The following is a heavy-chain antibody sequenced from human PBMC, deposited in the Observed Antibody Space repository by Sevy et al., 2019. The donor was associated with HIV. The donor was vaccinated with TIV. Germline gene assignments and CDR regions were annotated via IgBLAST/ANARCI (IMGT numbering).Heavy chain of an antibody. CDR3: ARRAARAGSEY. J-gene: IGHJ4*02. V-gene: IGHV7-4-1*02. Sequence: ASVKVSCKTSGYTFTREAINWVRQAPGQGLEWMGWINTNTGNPAYAQGFTGRFVFSLDTSVSTAYLQINSLKADDSAMYFCARRAARAGSEYWGQGTLVTVSS. CDR2: INTNTGNP. D-gene: IGHD6-13*01. CDR1: GYTFTREA.